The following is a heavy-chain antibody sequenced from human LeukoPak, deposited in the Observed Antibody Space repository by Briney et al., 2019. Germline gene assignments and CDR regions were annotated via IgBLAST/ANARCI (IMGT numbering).Heavy chain of an antibody. CDR1: GFTFSNAW. V-gene: IGHV3-11*04. CDR3: ARSPEMTTIGLGY. J-gene: IGHJ4*02. CDR2: ISSSGRTI. Sequence: GGSLRLSCAASGFTFSNAWMSWVRQAPGKGLEWVSYISSSGRTIYYADSVKGRFTISRDNAKNSLYLQMNSLRAEDTAVYYCARSPEMTTIGLGYWGQGTLVTVSS. D-gene: IGHD5-24*01.